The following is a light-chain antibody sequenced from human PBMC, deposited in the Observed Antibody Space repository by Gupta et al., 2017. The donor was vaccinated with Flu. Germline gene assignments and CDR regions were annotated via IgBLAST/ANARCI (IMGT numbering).Light chain of an antibody. Sequence: GTLSLSPGERATLSCRASQSVSNNYLAWYQQKPGQAPRLLIYGASSRATGIPDRFSGSGSGTDFNLTISRLEPEDFAVYYCQQYGNSPQTFGQGTKVEIK. CDR2: GAS. J-gene: IGKJ1*01. CDR1: QSVSNNY. V-gene: IGKV3-20*01. CDR3: QQYGNSPQT.